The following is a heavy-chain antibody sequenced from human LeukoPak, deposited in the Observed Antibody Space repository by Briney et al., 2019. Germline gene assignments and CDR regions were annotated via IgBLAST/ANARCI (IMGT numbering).Heavy chain of an antibody. J-gene: IGHJ4*02. CDR3: ARGSGVVPASLDY. CDR1: VYTVISYD. CDR2: ISAYNGKT. D-gene: IGHD2-2*01. Sequence: GASVTVSCTASVYTVISYDISWVRQAPAQGREWMGWISAYNGKTNHAQKLQGRVTMTTDTSTSTVYMELRSLRSDDTAVYYCARGSGVVPASLDYWGQGTLVTVSS. V-gene: IGHV1-18*01.